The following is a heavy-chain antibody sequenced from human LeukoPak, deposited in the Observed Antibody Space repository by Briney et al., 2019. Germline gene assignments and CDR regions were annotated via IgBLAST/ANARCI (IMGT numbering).Heavy chain of an antibody. Sequence: SQTLSLTCTVSGGSISSGSYYWSWIRQPAGKGLEWIGRIYTSGSTNYNPSLKSRVTISVDTSKNQFSLKLSSVTAADTAVYYCARGASRRDGYNSLGIFDYWGQGTLVTVSS. CDR2: IYTSGST. CDR3: ARGASRRDGYNSLGIFDY. CDR1: GGSISSGSYY. D-gene: IGHD5-24*01. V-gene: IGHV4-61*02. J-gene: IGHJ4*02.